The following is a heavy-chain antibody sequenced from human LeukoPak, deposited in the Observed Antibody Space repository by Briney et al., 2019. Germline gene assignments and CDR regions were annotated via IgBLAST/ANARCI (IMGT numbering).Heavy chain of an antibody. V-gene: IGHV4-34*01. CDR3: ASITFGGVLDY. CDR2: INRSGST. D-gene: IGHD3-16*01. J-gene: IGHJ4*02. CDR1: GASFSDYY. Sequence: SETLSLTCVVYGASFSDYYWTWIRQPPGKGLEWIGEINRSGSTNYNPSLKSRVTLSVDTSKKQFSLNLNPVTAADTAVYYCASITFGGVLDYWGRGTLVTVSS.